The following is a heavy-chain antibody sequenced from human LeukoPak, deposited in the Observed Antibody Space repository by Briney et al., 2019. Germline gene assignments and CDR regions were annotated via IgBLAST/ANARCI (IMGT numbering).Heavy chain of an antibody. CDR2: ISGRSSTI. CDR3: ARDENYAFDY. J-gene: IGHJ4*02. V-gene: IGHV3-48*01. D-gene: IGHD1-7*01. Sequence: PGGSLRLSCAASGFTFSSYSMNWVRQAPGKGLEWLSYISGRSSTISYADSVKGRFTISRDNAKNSLYLQMNSLSAEDTAVYYCARDENYAFDYWGQGTLVTVSS. CDR1: GFTFSSYS.